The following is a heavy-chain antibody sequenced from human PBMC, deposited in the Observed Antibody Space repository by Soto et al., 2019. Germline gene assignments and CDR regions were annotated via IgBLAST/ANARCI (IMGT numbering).Heavy chain of an antibody. CDR2: ISSSSSSAI. J-gene: IGHJ4*02. Sequence: LRLSCAASGFTFSTYAMNWVRQFPGRGLEWVSYISSSSSSAIDYADSVKGRFTVSRDNAKNSLYLQMNSLRDEDTAVYYCASDRSLGSNWYYYLESWGQGTLVTVSS. CDR3: ASDRSLGSNWYYYLES. CDR1: GFTFSTYA. V-gene: IGHV3-48*02. D-gene: IGHD3-16*01.